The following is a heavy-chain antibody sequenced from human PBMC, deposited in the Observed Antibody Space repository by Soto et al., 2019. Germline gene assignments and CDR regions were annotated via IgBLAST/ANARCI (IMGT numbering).Heavy chain of an antibody. J-gene: IGHJ4*02. CDR3: ARGGYYYDSSAYYRPFDY. Sequence: GASVKVSCKASGYTFTSYDINWVRQATGKGLEWMGWMNPNSGNKGYAQKFQGRVTMTRSTSISTAYMEMSSLRSEDTAVYYCARGGYYYDSSAYYRPFDYWGQGTLVTVSS. CDR2: MNPNSGNK. D-gene: IGHD3-22*01. CDR1: GYTFTSYD. V-gene: IGHV1-8*01.